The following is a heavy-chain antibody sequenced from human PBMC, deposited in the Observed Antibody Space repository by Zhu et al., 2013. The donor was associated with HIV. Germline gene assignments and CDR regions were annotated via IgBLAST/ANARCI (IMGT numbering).Heavy chain of an antibody. J-gene: IGHJ1*01. CDR1: GFTFSSYG. V-gene: IGHV3-30*18. Sequence: VQLVESGGGVVQPGRSLRLSCAASGFTFSSYGMHWVRQAPGKGLEWVAVISYDGSNKYYADSVKGRFTISRDNSKNTLYLQMNSLRAEDTAVYYCAKDPMPVAPEYFQHWGQGTLVTVSS. CDR2: ISYDGSNK. D-gene: IGHD2-15*01. CDR3: AKDPMPVAPEYFQH.